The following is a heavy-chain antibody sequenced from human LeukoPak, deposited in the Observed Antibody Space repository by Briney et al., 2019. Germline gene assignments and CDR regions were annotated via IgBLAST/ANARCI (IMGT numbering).Heavy chain of an antibody. J-gene: IGHJ6*04. CDR3: AKDRSKNRGYSSGWYGGNSYYYGMDV. Sequence: QPGGSLRLSCAASGFTFSSYAMSWVRQAPGKGLEWVSAISGSGGSTYYADSVKGRFTISRDNSKNTLYLQMNSLRAEDTAVYYCAKDRSKNRGYSSGWYGGNSYYYGMDVWGKGTTVTVSS. V-gene: IGHV3-23*01. D-gene: IGHD6-19*01. CDR2: ISGSGGST. CDR1: GFTFSSYA.